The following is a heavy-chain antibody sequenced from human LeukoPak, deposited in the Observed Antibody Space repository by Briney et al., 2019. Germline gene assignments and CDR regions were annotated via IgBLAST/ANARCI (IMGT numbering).Heavy chain of an antibody. CDR3: ARAPCDILTGYSLNWFDP. V-gene: IGHV1-3*01. Sequence: ASVKVSCKASGYTFTTYAMHWVRQAPGQRLEWMGWINGDNGNTKYSQKFQGRVTITRDTSAHTGYMELRSLSSADTAVYFCARAPCDILTGYSLNWFDPWGQGTLVTVSS. CDR2: INGDNGNT. D-gene: IGHD3-9*01. J-gene: IGHJ5*02. CDR1: GYTFTTYA.